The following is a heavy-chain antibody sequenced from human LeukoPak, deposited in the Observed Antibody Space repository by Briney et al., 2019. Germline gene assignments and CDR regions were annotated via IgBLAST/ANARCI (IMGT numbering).Heavy chain of an antibody. V-gene: IGHV3-23*01. CDR1: GFSFKSYA. CDR3: ARDRETAPWYFDL. Sequence: GGSLRLSCAASGFSFKSYAMNWVRQAPGKGLEWVSSISESGDSTHYADSVKGRFTISRDNAKNSLYLQMNSLRAEDTAVYYCARDRETAPWYFDLWGRGTLVTVSS. J-gene: IGHJ2*01. CDR2: ISESGDST. D-gene: IGHD5-18*01.